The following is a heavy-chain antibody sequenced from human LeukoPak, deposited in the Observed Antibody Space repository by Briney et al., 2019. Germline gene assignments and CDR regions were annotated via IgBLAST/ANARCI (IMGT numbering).Heavy chain of an antibody. J-gene: IGHJ3*02. Sequence: SETLSLTCTVSGGSISSYYWSWIRQPPGKGLEWIGYIYYSGSTNYNPSLKSRVTISVDTSKNQFSLKLSSATAADTAVYYCARTTGLYDAFDIWGQGTMVTVSS. V-gene: IGHV4-59*01. CDR1: GGSISSYY. CDR2: IYYSGST. CDR3: ARTTGLYDAFDI. D-gene: IGHD3-16*02.